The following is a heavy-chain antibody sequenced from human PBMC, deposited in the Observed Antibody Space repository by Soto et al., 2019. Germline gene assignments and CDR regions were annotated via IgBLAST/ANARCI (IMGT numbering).Heavy chain of an antibody. CDR1: GFNFSRNA. CDR2: ISTNGGST. D-gene: IGHD1-26*01. Sequence: GGSLRLSCTASGFNFSRNAMSWVRQLPGKGLEWVSAISTNGGSTYYPDSLKGRFTISRDNSKNTLYLQMNSVRAEDTALYYCAKDGRWALPTFDSWGQGTLVTVSS. V-gene: IGHV3-23*01. J-gene: IGHJ4*02. CDR3: AKDGRWALPTFDS.